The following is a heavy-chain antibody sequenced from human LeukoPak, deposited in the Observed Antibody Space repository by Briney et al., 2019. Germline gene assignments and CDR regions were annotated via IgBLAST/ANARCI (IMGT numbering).Heavy chain of an antibody. Sequence: SVKVSCKASGGTFSSYAISWVRQAPGKKIEWMGGIIPIFGTANYAQKFQGRVTITADESTSTAYMELSSLRSEDTAVYYCARGCSGGSCYSAGYFQHWGQGTLVTVSS. J-gene: IGHJ1*01. V-gene: IGHV1-69*13. D-gene: IGHD2-15*01. CDR1: GGTFSSYA. CDR2: IIPIFGTA. CDR3: ARGCSGGSCYSAGYFQH.